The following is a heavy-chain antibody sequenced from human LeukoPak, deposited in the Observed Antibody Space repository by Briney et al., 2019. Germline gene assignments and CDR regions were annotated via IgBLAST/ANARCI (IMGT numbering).Heavy chain of an antibody. J-gene: IGHJ3*02. D-gene: IGHD2-2*01. CDR1: GGSISSYY. CDR2: IYYSGST. Sequence: SETLSLTCTVSGGSISSYYWSWIRQPPGKGLEWIGYIYYSGSTNYNPSLKSRVTISVDTSKDQFSLKLSSVTAADTAVYYCARDQLPDAFDIWGQGTMVTVSS. V-gene: IGHV4-59*01. CDR3: ARDQLPDAFDI.